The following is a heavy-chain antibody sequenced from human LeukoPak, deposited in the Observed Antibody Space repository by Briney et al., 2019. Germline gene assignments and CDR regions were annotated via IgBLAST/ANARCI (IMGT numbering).Heavy chain of an antibody. V-gene: IGHV3-48*01. D-gene: IGHD4-17*01. Sequence: GGSLRLSCAASGFTFSSYSMNWVRQAPGKGLEWVSYISSSTIYYADSVKGRFTISRDNAKNSLYLQMNSLRAEDTAVYYCARVMTTVTTVAYWGQGTLVTVSS. CDR1: GFTFSSYS. CDR3: ARVMTTVTTVAY. CDR2: ISSSTI. J-gene: IGHJ4*02.